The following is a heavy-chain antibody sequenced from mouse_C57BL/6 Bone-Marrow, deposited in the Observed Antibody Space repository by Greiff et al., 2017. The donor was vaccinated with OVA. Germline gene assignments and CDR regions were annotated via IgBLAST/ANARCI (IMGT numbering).Heavy chain of an antibody. J-gene: IGHJ2*01. Sequence: VQLQQSGPELVKPGASVKIPCKASGYTFTDYNMDWVKQSHGKSLEWIGDINPNNGGTIYNQKFKGKATLTVDKSSSTAYMELRSLTSEDTAVYYCAREAHYYGSSYYFDYWGQGTTLTVSS. V-gene: IGHV1-18*01. CDR1: GYTFTDYN. D-gene: IGHD1-1*01. CDR2: INPNNGGT. CDR3: AREAHYYGSSYYFDY.